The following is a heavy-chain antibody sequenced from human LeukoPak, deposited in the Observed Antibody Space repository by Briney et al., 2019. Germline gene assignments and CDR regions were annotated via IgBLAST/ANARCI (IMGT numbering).Heavy chain of an antibody. J-gene: IGHJ3*02. V-gene: IGHV1-58*01. CDR2: IVVGSGNT. CDR1: GLTFTSSA. D-gene: IGHD1-26*01. CDR3: AAWSRGSERAFDI. Sequence: SVKVSCKASGLTFTSSAVQWVRQARGQRLEWIGWIVVGSGNTNYAQKFQERVTITRDKSTSTAYMELSSLRSEDTAVYYCAAWSRGSERAFDIWGQGTMVTVSS.